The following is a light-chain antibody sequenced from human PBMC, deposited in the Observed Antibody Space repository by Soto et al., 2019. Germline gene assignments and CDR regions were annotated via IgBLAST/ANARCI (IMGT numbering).Light chain of an antibody. CDR1: TLSNQY. J-gene: IGLJ1*01. CDR3: QSTDSSGTYGV. V-gene: IGLV3-25*02. Sequence: SYELTQPPSVSVSPGQTARITCSGDTLSNQYAFWYQQKPGQAPVLVMYKDSETPSGIPERFSGSSSGTTVTLTISGVQAEDEADYYCQSTDSSGTYGVFGTGTKLTVL. CDR2: KDS.